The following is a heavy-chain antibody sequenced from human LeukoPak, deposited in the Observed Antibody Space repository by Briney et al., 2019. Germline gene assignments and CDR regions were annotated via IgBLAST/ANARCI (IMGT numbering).Heavy chain of an antibody. CDR1: GYTFTSYG. CDR2: ISAYNGNT. V-gene: IGHV1-18*01. J-gene: IGHJ4*02. CDR3: ARNDFWSGYYSGGQAYYFDY. Sequence: GASVKVSCKASGYTFTSYGISWVRQAPGQGLEWMGWISAYNGNTNYAQKLQGRVTMTTDTSTSTAYMELRSLRSDATAVYYCARNDFWSGYYSGGQAYYFDYWGQGTLVTVSS. D-gene: IGHD3-3*01.